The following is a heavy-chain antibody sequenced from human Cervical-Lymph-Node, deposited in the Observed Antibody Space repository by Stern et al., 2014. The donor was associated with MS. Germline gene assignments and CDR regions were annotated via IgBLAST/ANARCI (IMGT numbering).Heavy chain of an antibody. CDR2: ISWNSYTI. D-gene: IGHD4-17*01. V-gene: IGHV3-9*01. J-gene: IGHJ4*02. CDR3: AKSAFYGDYQFDF. Sequence: EVQLEESGGDLVQPGRSLRLSCAASGFNFNDTAMHWVRQAPGKGLEWVSGISWNSYTIVYAYSVKGRFTISRDNAKKSLFLQMNSLRAEDTALYYCAKSAFYGDYQFDFWGQGTPVTVSP. CDR1: GFNFNDTA.